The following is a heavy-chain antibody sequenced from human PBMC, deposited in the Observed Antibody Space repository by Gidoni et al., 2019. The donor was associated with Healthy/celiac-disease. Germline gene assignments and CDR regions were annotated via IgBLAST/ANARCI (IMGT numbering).Heavy chain of an antibody. J-gene: IGHJ5*02. V-gene: IGHV1-69*04. Sequence: QVQLVQSGAEVKKPGSSVKVSCKASGGTFSSYAISWVRQAPGQGLEWMGRIIPILGIANYAQKFQGRVTITADKSTSTAYMELSSLRSEDTAVYYCARETPLYSNSSWFDPWGQGTLVTVSS. CDR3: ARETPLYSNSSWFDP. CDR1: GGTFSSYA. D-gene: IGHD4-4*01. CDR2: IIPILGIA.